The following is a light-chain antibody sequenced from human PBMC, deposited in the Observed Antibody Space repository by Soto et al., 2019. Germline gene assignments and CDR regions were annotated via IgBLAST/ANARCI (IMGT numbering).Light chain of an antibody. CDR3: SSYTATNTVV. Sequence: SALTQPASVSGSPGQSITISCTGTTSDVGGYNYVSWYQHHPGKAPKLMIYEVANRPSGVSNRFSASKSGNTASLTISGLQAEDEADYYCSSYTATNTVVFGGGTKLTVL. J-gene: IGLJ2*01. V-gene: IGLV2-14*01. CDR1: TSDVGGYNY. CDR2: EVA.